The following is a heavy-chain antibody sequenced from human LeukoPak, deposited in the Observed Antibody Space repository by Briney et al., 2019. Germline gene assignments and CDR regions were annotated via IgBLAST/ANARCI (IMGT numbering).Heavy chain of an antibody. CDR3: ARDLVGLPVDYWFDP. Sequence: ASVKVSCKASGYTFTSYYMHWVRQAPGQGLEWMGIINPSGGSTSYAQKFQGRVTMTRDTSTSTVYMELSSLRSEGTAVYYCARDLVGLPVDYWFDPWGQGTLVTVSS. CDR1: GYTFTSYY. V-gene: IGHV1-46*01. J-gene: IGHJ5*02. D-gene: IGHD6-6*01. CDR2: INPSGGST.